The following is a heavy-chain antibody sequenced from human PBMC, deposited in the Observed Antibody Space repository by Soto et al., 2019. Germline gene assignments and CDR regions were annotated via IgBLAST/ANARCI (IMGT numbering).Heavy chain of an antibody. J-gene: IGHJ5*02. CDR1: GGTFSSYA. Sequence: QVQLVQSGAEVKKPGSSVKVSCKASGGTFSSYAISWVRQAPGQGLEWMGGIIPIFGTTNYAQKFQGRVTITADKSTSTAYMELSSLRSEDTAVYYCASQPEYCSGGSCYSGRWFAPWGQGTLVTVSS. CDR3: ASQPEYCSGGSCYSGRWFAP. CDR2: IIPIFGTT. V-gene: IGHV1-69*06. D-gene: IGHD2-15*01.